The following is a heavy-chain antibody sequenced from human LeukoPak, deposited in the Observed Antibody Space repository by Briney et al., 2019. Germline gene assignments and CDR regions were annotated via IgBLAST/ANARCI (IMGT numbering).Heavy chain of an antibody. J-gene: IGHJ4*02. V-gene: IGHV4-59*01. CDR1: GGSISSYY. CDR3: ARSRTTDFDY. CDR2: IYCSGST. D-gene: IGHD4-17*01. Sequence: PSETLSLTCTVSGGSISSYYWSWIRQPPGKGLEWIGYIYCSGSTNYNPSLKSRVTISVDTSKNQFSLKLSSVTAADTAVYYCARSRTTDFDYWGQGTLVTVSS.